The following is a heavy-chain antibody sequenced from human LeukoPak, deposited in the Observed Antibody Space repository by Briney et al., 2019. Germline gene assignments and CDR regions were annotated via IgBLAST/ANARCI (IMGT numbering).Heavy chain of an antibody. Sequence: SETLSLTCTVSGGSIINYYWTWIRQPPGKGLEWIGFIYHNGNTYYNPSLKSRLTISVDLSSNQLSLRLSSVTAADTAVYYCARGAGYSNYDYWGQGTLVTVSS. J-gene: IGHJ4*02. CDR1: GGSIINYY. CDR3: ARGAGYSNYDY. CDR2: IYHNGNT. V-gene: IGHV4-59*01. D-gene: IGHD4-11*01.